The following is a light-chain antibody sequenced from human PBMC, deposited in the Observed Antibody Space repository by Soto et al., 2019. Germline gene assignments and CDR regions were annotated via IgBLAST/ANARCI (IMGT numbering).Light chain of an antibody. CDR2: GAS. Sequence: EIVMTQSPATLSVSPGERATLSCRASQSVSSNLAWYQQKPGQAPRLLIYGASTRATGIPARFSGSGSGTEFTLTISSLQSEDFAVYYCQQYGSPTVITFGQGTLLEIK. V-gene: IGKV3-15*01. CDR3: QQYGSPTVIT. J-gene: IGKJ5*01. CDR1: QSVSSN.